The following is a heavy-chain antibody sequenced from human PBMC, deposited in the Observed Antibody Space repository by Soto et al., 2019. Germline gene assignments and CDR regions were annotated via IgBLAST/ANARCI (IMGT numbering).Heavy chain of an antibody. CDR1: GGSISSGDYY. D-gene: IGHD3-22*01. J-gene: IGHJ4*02. CDR2: IYYSGST. Sequence: PSETLSLTCTVSGGSISSGDYYWSWIRQPPGKGLEWIGYIYYSGSTYYNPSLKSRVTISVDTSKNQFSLKLSSVTAADTAVYYCARESSGHYVDSWGQGTLVTVSS. CDR3: ARESSGHYVDS. V-gene: IGHV4-30-4*01.